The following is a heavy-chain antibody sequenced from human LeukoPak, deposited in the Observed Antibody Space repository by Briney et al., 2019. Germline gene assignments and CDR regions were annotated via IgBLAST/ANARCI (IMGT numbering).Heavy chain of an antibody. D-gene: IGHD3-22*01. J-gene: IGHJ3*02. V-gene: IGHV3-23*01. Sequence: PSETLSLTCSASGGSINTRSYFWGWIRQSPGKGLEWVSTISVNVSSTYYAGSVKGRFTISRDSSKNTLFLQMNSLRAEDTAVYYCAKGQDYYDSSGHYEADAFDIWGQGTMVTVSS. CDR3: AKGQDYYDSSGHYEADAFDI. CDR2: ISVNVSST. CDR1: GGSINTRSYF.